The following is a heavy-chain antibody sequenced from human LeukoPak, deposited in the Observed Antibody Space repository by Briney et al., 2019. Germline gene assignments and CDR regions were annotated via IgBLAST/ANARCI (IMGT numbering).Heavy chain of an antibody. Sequence: GGSLRLSCAASGLTFSSYGMHWVRQAPGKGLEWVALIWYDGSNEYYADSVKGRFTISRDNSKNTLSLQMNSLRAEDTAVYYCARDYGSGIDCWGQGTLVTVSS. CDR2: IWYDGSNE. CDR1: GLTFSSYG. D-gene: IGHD3-10*01. V-gene: IGHV3-33*01. J-gene: IGHJ4*02. CDR3: ARDYGSGIDC.